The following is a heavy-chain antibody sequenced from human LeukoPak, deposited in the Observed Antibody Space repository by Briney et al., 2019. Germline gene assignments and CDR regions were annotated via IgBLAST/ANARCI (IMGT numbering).Heavy chain of an antibody. CDR2: ISYDGSNK. J-gene: IGHJ4*02. V-gene: IGHV3-30-3*01. D-gene: IGHD5-18*01. Sequence: GGSLRLSCAASGFTFSSYAMHWVRQAPGKGLEWVAVISYDGSNKYYADSVKGRFTISRDNSKNTLYLQMNSLRAEDTAVYYCARGIYSYGLRGSLFDYWGQGTLVTVSS. CDR3: ARGIYSYGLRGSLFDY. CDR1: GFTFSSYA.